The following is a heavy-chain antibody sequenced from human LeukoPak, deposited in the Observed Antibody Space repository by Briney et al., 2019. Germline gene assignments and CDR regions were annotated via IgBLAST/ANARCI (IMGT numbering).Heavy chain of an antibody. CDR1: GFTFSSYA. J-gene: IGHJ6*02. CDR2: IGNSGGRT. CDR3: AKGGV. Sequence: GESLRLSCAASGFTFSSYAMSWVRQAPGKGPEWVSGIGNSGGRTFYADSVKGRFTISRDNSKNTLYLQMNSLRVEDTALYYCAKGGVWGQGIAVTVSS. V-gene: IGHV3-23*01.